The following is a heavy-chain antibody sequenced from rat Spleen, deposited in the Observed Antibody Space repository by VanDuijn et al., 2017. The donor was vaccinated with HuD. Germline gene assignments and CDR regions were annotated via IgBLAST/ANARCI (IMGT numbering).Heavy chain of an antibody. Sequence: EVQLVESDGGLVQPGRSLKLSCAASGFIFSDYYMAWVRQAPTQGLEWVAAISYDGRSTYYRDSVKGRFTISRNNAKTTLYPQMDSLRSEDTATYFCARHHYDGTDHHRYFDYWGQGVMVAVSSGKIHYCDFYVMDAWGQGASVSVSS. J-gene: IGHJ4*01. CDR2: ISYDGRST. V-gene: IGHV5-29*01. CDR3: ARHHYDGTDHHRYFDYWGQGVMVAVSSGKIHYCDFYVMDA. D-gene: IGHD1-12*02. CDR1: GFIFSDYY.